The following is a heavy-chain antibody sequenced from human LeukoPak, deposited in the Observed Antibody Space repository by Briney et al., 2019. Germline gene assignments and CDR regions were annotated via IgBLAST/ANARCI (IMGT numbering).Heavy chain of an antibody. CDR3: ASHGSSGHDPLT. J-gene: IGHJ4*01. Sequence: SETLSLTCTVSGDSIRSYYWDWIRRPPGKGLEWIGYIYYTGSTSYNPSLKSRVTISLDTSKSQFSLRLTSVTAADTAVYYCASHGSSGHDPLTWGQGTLGTVSA. V-gene: IGHV4-59*08. CDR2: IYYTGST. D-gene: IGHD5-12*01. CDR1: GDSIRSYY.